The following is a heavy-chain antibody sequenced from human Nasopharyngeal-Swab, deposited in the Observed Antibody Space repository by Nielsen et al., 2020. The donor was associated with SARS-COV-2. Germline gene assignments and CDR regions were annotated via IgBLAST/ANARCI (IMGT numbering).Heavy chain of an antibody. CDR3: ARGRYDSSGSGDY. V-gene: IGHV1-3*01. Sequence: ASAKVSCKASGYSFTSYAMLWVRQAPGQRLEWMGWINAGNGNTKYSQKFQGRVTITPDKSTSTAYIELSSLRSEDTAVYYCARGRYDSSGSGDYWGQGTLVTVSS. CDR1: GYSFTSYA. J-gene: IGHJ4*02. CDR2: INAGNGNT. D-gene: IGHD3-22*01.